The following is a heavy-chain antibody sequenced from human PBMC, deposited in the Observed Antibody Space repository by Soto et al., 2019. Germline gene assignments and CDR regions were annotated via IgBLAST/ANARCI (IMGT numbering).Heavy chain of an antibody. J-gene: IGHJ4*02. CDR1: GDSISGYY. CDR3: ARARYYGAKNDF. D-gene: IGHD1-26*01. V-gene: IGHV4-59*01. Sequence: SETLSLTCTVSGDSISGYYWSLIRQPPGKRPEWLGCIYSSGSTKYNPSLRSRVTLSIDTPRSQFSLRLNSVTAADTAVYYCARARYYGAKNDFWGQGTRVTVSS. CDR2: IYSSGST.